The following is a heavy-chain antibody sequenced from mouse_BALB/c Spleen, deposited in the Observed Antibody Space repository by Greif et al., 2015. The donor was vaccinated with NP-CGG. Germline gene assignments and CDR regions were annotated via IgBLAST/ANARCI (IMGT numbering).Heavy chain of an antibody. D-gene: IGHD2-2*01. V-gene: IGHV1S56*01. Sequence: QVQLQQSGPELVKPGASVRISCKASGYTFTSYYIHWVKQRPGQGLEWIGWIYPGNVNTKYNEKFKGKATLTADKSSSTAYMQLSSLTSEDSAVYFSARCGYDCYFDVWGAGTTVAVSS. CDR2: IYPGNVNT. J-gene: IGHJ1*01. CDR1: GYTFTSYY. CDR3: ARCGYDCYFDV.